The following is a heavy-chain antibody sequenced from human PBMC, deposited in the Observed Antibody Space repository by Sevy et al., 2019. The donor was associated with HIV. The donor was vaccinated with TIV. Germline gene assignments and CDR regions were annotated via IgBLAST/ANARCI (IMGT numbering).Heavy chain of an antibody. V-gene: IGHV4-39*01. CDR2: IYYSGST. CDR1: GGSISSSSYY. D-gene: IGHD6-19*01. CDR3: ATPGGWYDEG. Sequence: SETLSLTCTVSGGSISSSSYYWGWIRQPPGKGLEWIGSIYYSGSTYYNPSLKSRATISVDTSKNQFSLKLSSVTAADTAVYYCATPGGWYDEGWGQGTLVTVSS. J-gene: IGHJ4*02.